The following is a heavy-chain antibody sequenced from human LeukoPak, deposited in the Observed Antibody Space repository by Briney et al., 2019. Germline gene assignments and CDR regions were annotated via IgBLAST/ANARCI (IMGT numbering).Heavy chain of an antibody. J-gene: IGHJ4*02. CDR2: MSYDGTNK. Sequence: GRSLRLSCAASGFTFSSYTLHWVRQAPGKGLEWVALMSYDGTNKYSADSVKGRFTISRDNSKNTLYLQMNSLRAEDTAVYYCVKEYTGSRFDDWGQGTLVTVSS. CDR1: GFTFSSYT. D-gene: IGHD2/OR15-2a*01. V-gene: IGHV3-30-3*01. CDR3: VKEYTGSRFDD.